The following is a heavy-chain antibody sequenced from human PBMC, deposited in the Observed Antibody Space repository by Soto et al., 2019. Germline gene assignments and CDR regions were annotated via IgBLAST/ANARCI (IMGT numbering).Heavy chain of an antibody. CDR3: ARARTISGVVTPPTMDV. J-gene: IGHJ6*02. V-gene: IGHV4-34*01. CDR1: GGSFSGYY. D-gene: IGHD3-3*01. CDR2: INHSGST. Sequence: SETLSLTCAVYGGSFSGYYWSWIRQPPGKGLEWIGGINHSGSTNYNPSLKSRVTISVDTSKDQFSLKLSSVTAADTAVYYCARARTISGVVTPPTMDVWGQGATVTVSS.